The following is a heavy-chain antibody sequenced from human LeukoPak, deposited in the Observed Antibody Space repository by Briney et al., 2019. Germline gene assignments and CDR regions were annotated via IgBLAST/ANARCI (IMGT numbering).Heavy chain of an antibody. CDR3: ARGPNRITMMIGDAFDI. D-gene: IGHD3-22*01. J-gene: IGHJ3*02. Sequence: SETLCLTCAVSGGSFSGYSWSWIRQPPGKGLEWIGEINHSGSTNYNPSLKSRVTISVDTSKNQFSLKLSSVTAADTAVYYCARGPNRITMMIGDAFDIWGQGTMVTISS. CDR2: INHSGST. V-gene: IGHV4-34*01. CDR1: GGSFSGYS.